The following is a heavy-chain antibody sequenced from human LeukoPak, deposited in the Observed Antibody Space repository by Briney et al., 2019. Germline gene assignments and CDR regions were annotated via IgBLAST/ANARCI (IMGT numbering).Heavy chain of an antibody. CDR3: ARYGFSSSWQGGWHAFDI. CDR1: GYTLTSYY. V-gene: IGHV1-46*01. Sequence: VASAKVSCKASGYTLTSYYMHWVRQAPGQGLEWMGIINPTVGDTIYAQKFQGRVTMTRDMSTSTVYMELSSLRSDDTAVYYCARYGFSSSWQGGWHAFDIWGQGTMVTVSS. CDR2: INPTVGDT. D-gene: IGHD6-13*01. J-gene: IGHJ3*02.